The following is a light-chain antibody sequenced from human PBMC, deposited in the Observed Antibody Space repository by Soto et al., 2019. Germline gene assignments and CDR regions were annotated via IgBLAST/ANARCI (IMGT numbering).Light chain of an antibody. Sequence: EIVLTQSPATLSLSPGERATLSCRASQTVSSYLLWYQQKPGQAPRLLIYDASNRATGVPARFTGSGSETDFTLTISSLEPEDFAVYYCQQYRGTFGQGTKVDIK. J-gene: IGKJ1*01. CDR2: DAS. CDR1: QTVSSY. CDR3: QQYRGT. V-gene: IGKV3-11*01.